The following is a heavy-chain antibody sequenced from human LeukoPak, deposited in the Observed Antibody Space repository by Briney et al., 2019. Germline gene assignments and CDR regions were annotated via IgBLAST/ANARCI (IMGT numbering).Heavy chain of an antibody. D-gene: IGHD6-19*01. CDR2: ISAYNGNT. CDR3: AGDNVAAYYFDY. J-gene: IGHJ4*02. V-gene: IGHV1-18*01. Sequence: ASVKVSCKASGYTFTSYGISWVRQAPGQGLEWMGWISAYNGNTNYAQKLQGRVTMTTDTSTSTAYMELRSLRSDDTAVYYCAGDNVAAYYFDYWGQGTLVTVSS. CDR1: GYTFTSYG.